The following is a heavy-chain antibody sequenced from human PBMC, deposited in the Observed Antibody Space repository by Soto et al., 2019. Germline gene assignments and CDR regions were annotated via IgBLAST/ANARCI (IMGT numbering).Heavy chain of an antibody. CDR1: GCTFSSYG. Sequence: PGGSLRLSCAASGCTFSSYGMHWVRQAPGKGLEWVAVIWYDGSNKYYADSVKGRFTISRDNAKNSLYLQMNSLRAEDTAVYYCARVHVVGATSPVWLCAFDIWGQGTMVTVSS. CDR3: ARVHVVGATSPVWLCAFDI. J-gene: IGHJ3*02. V-gene: IGHV3-33*01. D-gene: IGHD1-26*01. CDR2: IWYDGSNK.